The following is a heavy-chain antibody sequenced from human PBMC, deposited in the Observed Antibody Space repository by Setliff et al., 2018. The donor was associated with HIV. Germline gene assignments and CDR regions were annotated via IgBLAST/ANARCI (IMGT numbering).Heavy chain of an antibody. Sequence: PSETLSLTCSVSGDSVSSTDCLWGWVRQPPGMGLQWIVTLYNSEITNYNPSFKNRVTMSVDKSRNHFSLILNSVTAADTAIYCCVRASLPGNHVFFDYWGQGRLVTV. CDR2: LYNSEIT. CDR3: VRASLPGNHVFFDY. CDR1: GDSVSSTDCL. J-gene: IGHJ4*02. V-gene: IGHV4-39*07.